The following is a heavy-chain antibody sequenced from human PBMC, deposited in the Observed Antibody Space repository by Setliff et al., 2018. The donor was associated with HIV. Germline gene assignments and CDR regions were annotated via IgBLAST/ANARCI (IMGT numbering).Heavy chain of an antibody. D-gene: IGHD2-15*01. CDR3: AREVVVAGVHYYNMDV. Sequence: ASVKVSCKASGYTFTTYAMNWVRQAPGQGLEWMGWINTNTGNPMYAQGFTGRFVFSLDTSVSTAYLQISSLKAEDTAVYYCAREVVVAGVHYYNMDVWGKGTTVTVSS. CDR2: INTNTGNP. V-gene: IGHV7-4-1*02. CDR1: GYTFTTYA. J-gene: IGHJ6*03.